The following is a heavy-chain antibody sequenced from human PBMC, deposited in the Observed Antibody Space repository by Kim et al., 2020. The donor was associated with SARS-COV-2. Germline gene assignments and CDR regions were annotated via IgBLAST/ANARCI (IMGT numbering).Heavy chain of an antibody. V-gene: IGHV1-69*13. CDR1: GGTFSSYA. CDR3: ARVRIPYDSSGPGAFDI. Sequence: SVKVSCKASGGTFSSYAISWVRQAPGQGLEWMGGIIPIFGTANYAQKFQGRVTITADESTSTAYMELSSLRSEDTAVYYCARVRIPYDSSGPGAFDIWGQGTMVTVSS. J-gene: IGHJ3*02. D-gene: IGHD3-22*01. CDR2: IIPIFGTA.